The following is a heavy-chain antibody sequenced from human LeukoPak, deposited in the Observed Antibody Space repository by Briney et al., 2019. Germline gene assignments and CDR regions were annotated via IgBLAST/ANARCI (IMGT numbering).Heavy chain of an antibody. CDR1: GFTFSSYA. Sequence: GGSLRLSCAASGFTFSSYAMSWVRQAPGKGLEWVSVISGSGGNTYYADSVKGRFTISRDNSKNTLYLQLNSLRAEDTAVYYCAKDALPWYYYDSSGYYFDYWGQGTLVTVSS. D-gene: IGHD3-22*01. CDR3: AKDALPWYYYDSSGYYFDY. J-gene: IGHJ4*02. V-gene: IGHV3-23*01. CDR2: ISGSGGNT.